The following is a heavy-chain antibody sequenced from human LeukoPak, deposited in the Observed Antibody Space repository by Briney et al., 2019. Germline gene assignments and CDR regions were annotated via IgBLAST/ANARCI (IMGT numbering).Heavy chain of an antibody. CDR1: GFTVSGNY. Sequence: GGSLRLSCAASGFTVSGNYMSWVRQAPGKGLEWVSVIYIRGSTYYADSVKGRFTISRDNAKNSLYLQMNSLRAEDTAVYYCARDSDDFWSGHDYWGQGTPVTVSS. CDR2: IYIRGST. V-gene: IGHV3-53*01. CDR3: ARDSDDFWSGHDY. J-gene: IGHJ4*02. D-gene: IGHD3-3*01.